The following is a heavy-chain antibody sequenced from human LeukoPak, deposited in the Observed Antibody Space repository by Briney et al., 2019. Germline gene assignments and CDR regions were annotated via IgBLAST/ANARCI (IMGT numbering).Heavy chain of an antibody. CDR3: ASDWGLSQLEYCSNTNCYMGAFDI. CDR1: GYTFTGYY. D-gene: IGHD2-2*02. J-gene: IGHJ3*02. CDR2: INPNSGGT. V-gene: IGHV1-2*02. Sequence: ASVKVSCKASGYTFTGYYMHWVRQAPGQGLEWMGWINPNSGGTNYAQKFQGRVTMTRDTSISTAYLELSRLRSDDTAVYYCASDWGLSQLEYCSNTNCYMGAFDIWGQGTMVTVSS.